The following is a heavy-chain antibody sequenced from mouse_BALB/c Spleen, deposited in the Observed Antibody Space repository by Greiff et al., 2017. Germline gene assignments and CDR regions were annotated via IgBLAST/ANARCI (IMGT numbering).Heavy chain of an antibody. J-gene: IGHJ4*01. Sequence: QVQLQQSGAELVRPGASVKMSCKASGYTFTSYTMHWVKQRPGQGLEWIGYINPSSGYTNYNQKFKDKATLTADKSSSTAYMQLSSQTSEGSAGYYCARENYYDSSSYEAMDYWGQGTSVTVSS. V-gene: IGHV1-4*01. CDR1: GYTFTSYT. D-gene: IGHD1-1*01. CDR2: INPSSGYT. CDR3: ARENYYDSSSYEAMDY.